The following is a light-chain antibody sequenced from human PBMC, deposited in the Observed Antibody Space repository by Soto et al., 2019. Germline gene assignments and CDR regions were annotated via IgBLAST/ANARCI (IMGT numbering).Light chain of an antibody. CDR3: RQRSNWPPGT. J-gene: IGKJ5*01. CDR1: HSVINY. CDR2: AQX. V-gene: IGKV3-11*01. Sequence: ESVLTQSPATLALSPGERATLSXRASHSVINYLSWYQQKPGQXTRILXXAQXNRATGIPARFIGSGSGKDFTLTISSLEPEDFAVYYCRQRSNWPPGTFGQGTRLEIK.